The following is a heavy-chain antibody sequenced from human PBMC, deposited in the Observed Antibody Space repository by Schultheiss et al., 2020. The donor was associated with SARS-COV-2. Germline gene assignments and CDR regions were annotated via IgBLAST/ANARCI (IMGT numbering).Heavy chain of an antibody. Sequence: GGSLRLSCAASGFTFSNAWMSWVRQAPGKGLEWVSAISGSGGSTYYADSVKGRFTISRDNSKNTLYLQMNSLRAEDTAVYYCARVGAAAGTHDYYYYYYGMDVWGQGTLVTVSS. CDR1: GFTFSNAW. CDR3: ARVGAAAGTHDYYYYYYGMDV. D-gene: IGHD6-13*01. J-gene: IGHJ6*02. CDR2: ISGSGGST. V-gene: IGHV3-23*01.